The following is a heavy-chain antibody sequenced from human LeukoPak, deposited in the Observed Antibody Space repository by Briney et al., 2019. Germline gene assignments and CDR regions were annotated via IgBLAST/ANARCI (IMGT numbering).Heavy chain of an antibody. D-gene: IGHD3-10*01. CDR1: GYTFTSYG. CDR2: ISAYNGNT. J-gene: IGHJ4*02. V-gene: IGHV1-18*01. Sequence: ASVKVSCKASGYTFTSYGISWVRQAPGQGLEWMGWISAYNGNTNYAQKLQGRVTMTTDTSTSTAYMELRSLRSDDTAVYYCARVRAGNRFGYYFDYWGQGTLVTVSS. CDR3: ARVRAGNRFGYYFDY.